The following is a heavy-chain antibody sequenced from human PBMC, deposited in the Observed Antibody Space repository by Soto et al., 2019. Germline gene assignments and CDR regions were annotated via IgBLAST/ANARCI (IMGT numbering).Heavy chain of an antibody. V-gene: IGHV1-3*01. D-gene: IGHD3-22*01. CDR3: ARAHDSSGYWSVSRYYFDY. J-gene: IGHJ4*02. Sequence: ASVKVSCKASGYTFTSYAMHWVRQAPGQRLEWMGWINAGNGNTKYSQKFQGRVTITRDTSASTAYMELSSLRSEDTVVYYCARAHDSSGYWSVSRYYFDYWGQGTLVTVSS. CDR1: GYTFTSYA. CDR2: INAGNGNT.